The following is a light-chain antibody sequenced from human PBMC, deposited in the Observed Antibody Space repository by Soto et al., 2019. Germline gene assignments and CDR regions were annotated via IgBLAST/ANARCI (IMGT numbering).Light chain of an antibody. Sequence: QSVLTQPPSASGSPGQSVTISCTGTSGDIGGYDYVSWYQQHPGKAPKLLIYSNNQRPSGVPDRFSGSKSGTSASLAISGLQSEDEADYYCAAWDDSLNGYVFGTGTKLTVL. CDR2: SNN. CDR3: AAWDDSLNGYV. CDR1: SGDIGGYDY. V-gene: IGLV1-44*01. J-gene: IGLJ1*01.